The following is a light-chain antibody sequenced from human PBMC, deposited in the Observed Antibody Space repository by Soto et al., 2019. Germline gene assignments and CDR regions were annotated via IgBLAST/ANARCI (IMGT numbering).Light chain of an antibody. CDR1: QSVSSN. CDR2: GAS. CDR3: QQYNNWPSFT. J-gene: IGKJ3*01. Sequence: DIVMTQSPATLSVSPGERATLSCRASQSVSSNLAWYQQKPGQAPRLLVYGASTRATGIAARFSGSGSGTEFILTISSLQSEDFALYYCQQYNNWPSFTFGPGTKVDIK. V-gene: IGKV3-15*01.